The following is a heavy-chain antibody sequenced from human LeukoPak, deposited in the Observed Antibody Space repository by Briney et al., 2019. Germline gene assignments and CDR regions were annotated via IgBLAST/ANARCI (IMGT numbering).Heavy chain of an antibody. CDR3: AKAHGIVGATTSGY. V-gene: IGHV3-30*04. D-gene: IGHD1-26*01. Sequence: GGSLRLSCAASGFTFSGYPIHWVRQAPGKGLEWVAVISYDGSNKYYADSVKGRFTISRDNSKNTLYLQMNSLRAEDTAVYYCAKAHGIVGATTSGYWGQGTLVTVSS. J-gene: IGHJ4*02. CDR1: GFTFSGYP. CDR2: ISYDGSNK.